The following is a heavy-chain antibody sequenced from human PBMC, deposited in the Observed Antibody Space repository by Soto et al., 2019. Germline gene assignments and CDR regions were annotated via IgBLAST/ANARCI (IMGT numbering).Heavy chain of an antibody. D-gene: IGHD3-9*01. Sequence: QVQLQESGPGLVKPSGTLSLTCAVSGGSISSSTWWSWVRQPPGKGLEWIGEIYQNGGTNYSPSLRSRVTLSVDTSKNHFALRLNSVTAADTAVYYCASPGGSFLTGRADALDILGQGTMVTFSS. CDR1: GGSISSSTW. V-gene: IGHV4-4*02. CDR3: ASPGGSFLTGRADALDI. CDR2: IYQNGGT. J-gene: IGHJ3*02.